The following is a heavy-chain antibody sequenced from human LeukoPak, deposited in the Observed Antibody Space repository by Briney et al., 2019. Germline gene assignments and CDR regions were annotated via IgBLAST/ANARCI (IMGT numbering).Heavy chain of an antibody. Sequence: ASVKVSCKASGYTFTGYYMHWVRQAPGQGLEWMGWINPNSGGTNYAQKFQGRVTMTRDTSISTAYMELSRLRSGDTAVYYCARDHSSGWYSQFLVDAFDIWGQGTMVTVSS. CDR1: GYTFTGYY. V-gene: IGHV1-2*02. CDR2: INPNSGGT. CDR3: ARDHSSGWYSQFLVDAFDI. J-gene: IGHJ3*02. D-gene: IGHD6-19*01.